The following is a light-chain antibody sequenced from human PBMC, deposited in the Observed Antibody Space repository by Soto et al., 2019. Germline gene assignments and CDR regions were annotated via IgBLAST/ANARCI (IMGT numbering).Light chain of an antibody. CDR2: DVS. V-gene: IGLV2-14*03. CDR1: SSDVGGYNY. CDR3: SSYTSTSTLVV. J-gene: IGLJ2*01. Sequence: QSALTQPASVSGSPGQSITIPCTGTSSDVGGYNYVSWYQHHPGKAPKLMIYDVSNRPSGVSDRFSGSKSGNTASLTISGLQAEDEADYYCSSYTSTSTLVVFGGGTKLTVL.